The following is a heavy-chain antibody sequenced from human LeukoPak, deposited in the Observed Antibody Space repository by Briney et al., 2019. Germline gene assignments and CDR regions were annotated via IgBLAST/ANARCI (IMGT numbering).Heavy chain of an antibody. CDR3: ASVHYYGMEV. J-gene: IGHJ6*02. D-gene: IGHD2-8*01. CDR1: GFTFSDYY. Sequence: PGGSLRLSCAASGFTFSDYYMSWIRQAPGKALEWVSYISSSGRIIYYADSVKGRFTISRDNAKNSLFLQMNSLRAEDTAVYYCASVHYYGMEVWGQGTTVTVSS. CDR2: ISSSGRII. V-gene: IGHV3-11*01.